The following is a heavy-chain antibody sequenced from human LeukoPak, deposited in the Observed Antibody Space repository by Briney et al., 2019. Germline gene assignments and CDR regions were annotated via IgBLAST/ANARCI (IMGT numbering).Heavy chain of an antibody. V-gene: IGHV1-69*04. CDR1: GGTFSRYA. Sequence: GASVKVSCKASGGTFSRYAISWVRQAPGQGLRWMGRIIPILGIANYAQKCQGRVTITADKSTSTAYMELSSLRSDDTAVYYCARDCSSTSCYREGIFDYWGQGNLVTVSS. CDR2: IIPILGIA. J-gene: IGHJ4*02. CDR3: ARDCSSTSCYREGIFDY. D-gene: IGHD2-2*02.